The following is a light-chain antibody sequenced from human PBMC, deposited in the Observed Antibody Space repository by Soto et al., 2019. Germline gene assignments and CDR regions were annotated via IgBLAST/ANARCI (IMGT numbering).Light chain of an antibody. CDR1: QSVGSD. Sequence: EILMTQSPATLSVSPGERATLSCRASQSVGSDLAWYQQRPGQAPRLLIYAASARAAGIPARFSGSGSGTEFTRTISSLQSEDFAVYYCQQYNNWPPLTFGGGNKVEIK. CDR2: AAS. CDR3: QQYNNWPPLT. J-gene: IGKJ4*01. V-gene: IGKV3D-15*01.